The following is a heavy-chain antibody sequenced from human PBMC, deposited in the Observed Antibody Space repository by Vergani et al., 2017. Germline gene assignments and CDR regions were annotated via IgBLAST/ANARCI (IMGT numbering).Heavy chain of an antibody. CDR3: ARGYGGDFPGLDY. V-gene: IGHV5-51*03. D-gene: IGHD4-23*01. Sequence: EVQLVQSGAEVKKPGQSLTISCKASGYNFRTYWIGWVRQMPGQGLEWKGLIYPEDSDPRYGPSFAGQVTMSVDKSNMTAYLHWTSLKASDTGMYYCARGYGGDFPGLDYWGQGTLVTVSS. CDR1: GYNFRTYW. CDR2: IYPEDSDP. J-gene: IGHJ4*02.